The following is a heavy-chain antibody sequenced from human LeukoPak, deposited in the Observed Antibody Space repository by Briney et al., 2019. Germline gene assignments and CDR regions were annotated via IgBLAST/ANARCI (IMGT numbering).Heavy chain of an antibody. CDR1: GGSISSSSYY. J-gene: IGHJ4*02. CDR3: ASLLWSGYSGDY. CDR2: IYYSGST. Sequence: SETLSLTCTVSGGSISSSSYYWGWIRQPPGKGLEWIGSIYYSGSTYYNPSLKSRVTISVDTSKNQFSLKLSSVTAADTAVYYCASLLWSGYSGDYWGRGTLVTVSS. V-gene: IGHV4-39*01. D-gene: IGHD3-3*01.